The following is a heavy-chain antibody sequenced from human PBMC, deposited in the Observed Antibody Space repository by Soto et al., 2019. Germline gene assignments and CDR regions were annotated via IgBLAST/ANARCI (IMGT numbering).Heavy chain of an antibody. V-gene: IGHV4-4*07. J-gene: IGHJ6*02. CDR3: ARDLPAAGYYYYYGMDV. CDR1: GGSISGYY. CDR2: IYTSGST. Sequence: LSLTFTVSGGSISGYYWSWIRQPAGKGLEWIGRIYTSGSTNYNPSLKSRVTMSVDTSKNQFSLKLSSVTAADTAVYYCARDLPAAGYYYYYGMDVWGQGSTVTVSS. D-gene: IGHD6-13*01.